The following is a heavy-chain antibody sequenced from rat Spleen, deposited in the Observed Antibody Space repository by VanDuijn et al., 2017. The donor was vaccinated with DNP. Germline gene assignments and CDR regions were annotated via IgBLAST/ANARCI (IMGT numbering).Heavy chain of an antibody. J-gene: IGHJ2*01. CDR1: GFTFSDYY. D-gene: IGHD5-1*01. V-gene: IGHV5-22*01. CDR3: ARHRTGSWDY. Sequence: EVQLVESGGGLVQPGRSLKLSCAASGFTFSDYYMAWVRQAPTKGLEWVAYIRYDGGSSYNGDSVKGRFTISRDNAKSTLYLQINSLRSEDMATYYCARHRTGSWDYWGQGVMVTVSS. CDR2: IRYDGGSS.